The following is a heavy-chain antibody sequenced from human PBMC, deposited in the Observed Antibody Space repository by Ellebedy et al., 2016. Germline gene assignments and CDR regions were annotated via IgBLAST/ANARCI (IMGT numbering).Heavy chain of an antibody. D-gene: IGHD6-13*01. CDR1: GFKFEDYP. CDR2: VDWSGHKT. V-gene: IGHV3-20*04. CDR3: ARSHGGAADALDV. J-gene: IGHJ3*01. Sequence: GESLKISCEASGFKFEDYPMNWVRQVPGKGLEWVSHVDWSGHKTGYADSVKGRFSISRDNAKRSVFLQLTSLRVEDTALYFCARSHGGAADALDVWGRGTPVTVSP.